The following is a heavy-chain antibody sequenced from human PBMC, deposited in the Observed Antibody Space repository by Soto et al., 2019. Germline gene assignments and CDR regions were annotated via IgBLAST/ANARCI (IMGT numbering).Heavy chain of an antibody. Sequence: GGSLRLSCAASGFTFRTYDVSWVRQAPGKGLEWVSGISGSGVSTYYADSVKGRFTISRDNAKNSLYLQMNSLRDEDTAVYFCVRDRDLYRDMFHPALWGQGTLVTVSS. D-gene: IGHD3-10*02. CDR2: ISGSGVST. V-gene: IGHV3-23*01. CDR1: GFTFRTYD. CDR3: VRDRDLYRDMFHPAL. J-gene: IGHJ4*01.